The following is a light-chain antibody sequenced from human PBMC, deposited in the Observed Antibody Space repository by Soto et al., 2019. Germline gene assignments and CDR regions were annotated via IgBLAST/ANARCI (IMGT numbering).Light chain of an antibody. V-gene: IGKV3-15*01. CDR3: QQYHNWRT. CDR2: GAS. Sequence: EIVMTQSPATLSVAPGERATLSCRASQSVNRNIAWSQQKPGQAPRLLIYGASTRATGVPARFSGSGSGTEFTLTISSLQSEDFAVYYCQQYHNWRTFGQGTNVEIK. CDR1: QSVNRN. J-gene: IGKJ1*01.